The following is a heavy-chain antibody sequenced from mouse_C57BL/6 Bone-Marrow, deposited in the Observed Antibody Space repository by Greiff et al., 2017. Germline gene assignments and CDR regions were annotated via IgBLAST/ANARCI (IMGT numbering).Heavy chain of an antibody. V-gene: IGHV1-75*01. CDR3: ARCGFYYGISFAY. Sequence: QVQLQQSGPELVKPGASVKISCKASGYTFTDYYINCVKQRPGQGLEWIGWIFPGSGSTYYNEKFKGQATLTVDKSSSTAYMLLSSLTSEDSAVYFCARCGFYYGISFAYWGQGTLVTVSA. CDR2: IFPGSGST. D-gene: IGHD1-1*01. J-gene: IGHJ3*01. CDR1: GYTFTDYY.